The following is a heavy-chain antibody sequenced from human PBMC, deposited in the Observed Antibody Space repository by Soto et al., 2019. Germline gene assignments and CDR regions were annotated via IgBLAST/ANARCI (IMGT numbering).Heavy chain of an antibody. CDR1: GGSISIYY. J-gene: IGHJ4*02. CDR3: ARVSRDSGSYLFDY. Sequence: PSEPLSLTCTVSGGSISIYYWSWIRQPPGKGLEWIGYIYYSGSTNYNPSLKSRVTISVDTSKNQFSLKLSSVTAADTAVYYCARVSRDSGSYLFDYWGQGTLVTVSS. CDR2: IYYSGST. D-gene: IGHD1-26*01. V-gene: IGHV4-59*01.